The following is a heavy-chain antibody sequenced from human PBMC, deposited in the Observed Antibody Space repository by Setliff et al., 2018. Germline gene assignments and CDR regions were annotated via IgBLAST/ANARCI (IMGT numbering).Heavy chain of an antibody. CDR1: GFTFSSYD. D-gene: IGHD3-3*01. V-gene: IGHV3-13*01. CDR3: AKDPRDTYYNFGY. J-gene: IGHJ4*02. CDR2: IGTAGDT. Sequence: LRLSCAASGFTFSSYDMHWVRQATGKGLEWVSAIGTAGDTYYADSVKGRFTISRDNSKNTLYLQMNSLRAEDTAVYYCAKDPRDTYYNFGYWGQGTLVTVSS.